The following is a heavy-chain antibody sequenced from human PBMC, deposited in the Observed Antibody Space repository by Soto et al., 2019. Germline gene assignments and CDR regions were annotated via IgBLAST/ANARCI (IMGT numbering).Heavy chain of an antibody. D-gene: IGHD1-26*01. CDR3: ARCLSGMSDY. CDR2: INPNSGGT. Sequence: ASVKVSCKASGYTFTGNYVHWVRQAPGQGLEWMGWINPNSGGTNYAQKFRGRVTLTRDTSISTAFLELSGLRSDDTAVYYCARCLSGMSDYWCQGRIFTVSS. CDR1: GYTFTGNY. J-gene: IGHJ4*02. V-gene: IGHV1-2*02.